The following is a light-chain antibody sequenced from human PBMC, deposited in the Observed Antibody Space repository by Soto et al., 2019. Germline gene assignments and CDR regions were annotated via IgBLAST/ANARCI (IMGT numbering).Light chain of an antibody. CDR3: QHYNNWPPMYT. CDR2: GAS. V-gene: IGKV3-15*01. CDR1: QSVSSN. J-gene: IGKJ2*01. Sequence: EIVMTQSPATLSVSPGERATLSCRASQSVSSNLAWYQQKPGQAPRLLIYGASTRATCIPARFSGSGSGTEFPLTISSLQSEDFAVYYCQHYNNWPPMYTFGQGTKLEIK.